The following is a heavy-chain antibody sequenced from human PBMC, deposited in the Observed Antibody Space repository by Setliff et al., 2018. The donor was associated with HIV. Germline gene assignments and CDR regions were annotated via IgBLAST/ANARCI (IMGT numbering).Heavy chain of an antibody. J-gene: IGHJ5*02. CDR2: IIPIFGPA. CDR3: ARGFEVESSGWFDP. V-gene: IGHV1-69*05. D-gene: IGHD3-9*01. CDR1: GGTVSSYA. Sequence: SVKVSCKASGGTVSSYAINWVRQAPGQGLEWMGGIIPIFGPANYAQKFQDRVTITTDESTSTAYMELTSLKSEDTAVYYCARGFEVESSGWFDPWGQGTLVTVSS.